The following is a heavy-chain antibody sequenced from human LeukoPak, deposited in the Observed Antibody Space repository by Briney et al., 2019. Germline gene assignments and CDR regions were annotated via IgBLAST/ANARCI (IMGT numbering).Heavy chain of an antibody. Sequence: GGSLRLSCAASGFTFSSYGMSWVRQAPGKGLEWVSAISGTGGTTYYADSVKGRFTISRDNSKNTLYLQMNSLKTEDTAVYYCTRLTRLGRQGGDYWGQGTLVTVSS. V-gene: IGHV3-23*01. D-gene: IGHD2-15*01. J-gene: IGHJ4*02. CDR3: TRLTRLGRQGGDY. CDR1: GFTFSSYG. CDR2: ISGTGGTT.